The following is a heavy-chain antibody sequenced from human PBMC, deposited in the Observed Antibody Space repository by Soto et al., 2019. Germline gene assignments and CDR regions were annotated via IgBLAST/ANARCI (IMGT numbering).Heavy chain of an antibody. Sequence: GGSLRLSCAASGFTFSSYAMSWVRQAPGQGLEWVSAISGSGGSTYYADSVKGRFTISRDNSKNTLYLQMNSLRAEDTAVYYCAKARAQYYDFWSGYPVDYWGQGTLVTVSS. J-gene: IGHJ4*02. V-gene: IGHV3-23*01. CDR2: ISGSGGST. CDR1: GFTFSSYA. D-gene: IGHD3-3*01. CDR3: AKARAQYYDFWSGYPVDY.